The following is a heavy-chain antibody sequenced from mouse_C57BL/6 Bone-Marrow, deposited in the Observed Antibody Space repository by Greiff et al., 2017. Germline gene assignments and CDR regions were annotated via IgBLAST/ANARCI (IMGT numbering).Heavy chain of an antibody. D-gene: IGHD2-2*01. J-gene: IGHJ2*01. V-gene: IGHV1-26*01. CDR3: ARGDYYAYDYFDY. CDR2: INPNNGGT. Sequence: VQLQQSGPELVKPGASVKISCKASGYTFTDYYMNWVKQSHGKSLEWIGDINPNNGGTSYNQKFKGKATLTVDKSSSTAYMELRSLTSEDSAVYYCARGDYYAYDYFDYWGQGTTLTVSS. CDR1: GYTFTDYY.